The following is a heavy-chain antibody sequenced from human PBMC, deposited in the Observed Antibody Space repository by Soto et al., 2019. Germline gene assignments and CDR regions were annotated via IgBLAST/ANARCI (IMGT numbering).Heavy chain of an antibody. CDR3: ARVTATPGYNWFDP. CDR1: GGSISSYY. Sequence: SETLSLTCTVSGGSISSYYWSWIRQPAGKGLEWIGRIYTSGSTNYNPSLKSRVTMSVDTSKNQFSLKLGSVTAADTAVYYCARVTATPGYNWFDPWGQGTLVTVSS. V-gene: IGHV4-4*07. CDR2: IYTSGST. D-gene: IGHD2-21*02. J-gene: IGHJ5*02.